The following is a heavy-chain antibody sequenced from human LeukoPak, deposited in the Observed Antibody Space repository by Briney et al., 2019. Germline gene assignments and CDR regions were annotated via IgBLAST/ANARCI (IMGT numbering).Heavy chain of an antibody. D-gene: IGHD6-13*01. CDR2: MNPKSGNT. Sequence: VASVKVSCKASGYSFTTYDVNWVRQAPGQGLGWMGWMNPKSGNTGYAPKFQGRVTMTRNTSIDTAFMELKSLSFEDTAVYYCAKATTTIAAVPHNPWGQGTLVTVSS. J-gene: IGHJ5*02. CDR3: AKATTTIAAVPHNP. CDR1: GYSFTTYD. V-gene: IGHV1-8*01.